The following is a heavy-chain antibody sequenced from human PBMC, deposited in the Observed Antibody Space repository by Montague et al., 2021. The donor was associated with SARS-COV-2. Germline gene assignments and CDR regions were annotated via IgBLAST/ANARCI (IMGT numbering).Heavy chain of an antibody. J-gene: IGHJ6*02. CDR2: INHSGST. CDR3: ARLGAITLVRGITKADFSNYGMDV. Sequence: SETLSLTCAVSSGSFRGYYWSWIRQPPGKGLEWIGEINHSGSTTYNPSLESRVSISVDTSNKQFSLKVTSVTAADTAVYYCARLGAITLVRGITKADFSNYGMDVWGQGPTVTVSS. CDR1: SGSFRGYY. D-gene: IGHD3-10*01. V-gene: IGHV4-34*01.